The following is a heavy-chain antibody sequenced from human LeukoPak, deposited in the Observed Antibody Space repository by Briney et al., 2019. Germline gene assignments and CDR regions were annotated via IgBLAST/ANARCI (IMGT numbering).Heavy chain of an antibody. CDR3: ARRYCSSTSCTLDY. V-gene: IGHV3-48*03. Sequence: GGSLRLSCAASGFTFSRYWMHWVRQAPGKGLEWVSHISGSGGAIYYADSVKGRFTISRDNAKNSLYLQMNSLRAEDTAVYYCARRYCSSTSCTLDYWGQGTLVTVSS. CDR2: ISGSGGAI. J-gene: IGHJ4*02. D-gene: IGHD2-2*01. CDR1: GFTFSRYW.